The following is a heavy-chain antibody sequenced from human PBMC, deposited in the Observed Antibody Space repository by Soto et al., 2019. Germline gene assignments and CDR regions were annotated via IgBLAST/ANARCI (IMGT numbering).Heavy chain of an antibody. CDR3: ARERNTGYDYSYYYGMDV. V-gene: IGHV3-30-3*01. CDR1: GFTFSPHA. D-gene: IGHD5-18*01. J-gene: IGHJ6*02. Sequence: GGSLRLSCAASGFTFSPHAMHWVRQGPGKGLAWVAVISYEGSNKYYADSVKGRFTISRDNSKNTLYLQMNSLRAEDTAVYYCARERNTGYDYSYYYGMDVWGQGTTGTVSS. CDR2: ISYEGSNK.